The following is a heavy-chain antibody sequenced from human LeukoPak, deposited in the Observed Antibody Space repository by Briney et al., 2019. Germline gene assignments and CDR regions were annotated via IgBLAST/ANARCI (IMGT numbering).Heavy chain of an antibody. CDR1: GGTFSSYA. J-gene: IGHJ6*03. V-gene: IGHV1-69*05. D-gene: IGHD1-7*01. CDR3: ARGVTGTTYYYYYYMDV. Sequence: SVKVSCKASGGTFSSYAISWVRQAPGQGLEWMGGIIPIFGTANYAQKFQGRVTITTDESTSTAYMELSSLRSEDTAVYYCARGVTGTTYYYYYYMDVWGKGTTVTVSS. CDR2: IIPIFGTA.